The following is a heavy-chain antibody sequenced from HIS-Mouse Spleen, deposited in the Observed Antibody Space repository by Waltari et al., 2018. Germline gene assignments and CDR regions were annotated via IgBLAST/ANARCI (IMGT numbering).Heavy chain of an antibody. Sequence: QVQLVESGGGVVQPGRSLRLSCAASGFTCRTYGMHRVRQAPGKGLEWVAVIWYDGSNKYYADSVKGRFTISRDNSKNTLYLQMNSLRAEDTAVYYCARVTLAGGFDPWGQGTLVTVSS. CDR2: IWYDGSNK. J-gene: IGHJ5*02. CDR3: ARVTLAGGFDP. D-gene: IGHD3-16*01. CDR1: GFTCRTYG. V-gene: IGHV3-33*01.